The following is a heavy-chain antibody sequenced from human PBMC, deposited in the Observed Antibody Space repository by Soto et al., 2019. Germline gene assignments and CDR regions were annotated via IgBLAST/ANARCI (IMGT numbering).Heavy chain of an antibody. CDR3: ARQDGYAKYYFDY. V-gene: IGHV1-46*01. Sequence: ASVKVSCKASGGTFSSYTISWVRQAPGQGLEWMGIINPSGGSTSYAQKFQGRVTMTRDTSTSTVYMELSSLRSEDTAVYYCARQDGYAKYYFDYWGQGTLVTVSS. D-gene: IGHD3-16*01. CDR2: INPSGGST. J-gene: IGHJ4*02. CDR1: GGTFSSYT.